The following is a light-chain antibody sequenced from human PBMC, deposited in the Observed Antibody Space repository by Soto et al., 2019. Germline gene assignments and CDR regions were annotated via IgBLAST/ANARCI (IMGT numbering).Light chain of an antibody. CDR2: DAS. CDR3: QHYKMYSPWT. J-gene: IGKJ1*01. CDR1: QSISSW. Sequence: DIQMTQSPSTLSASVGARVTITCRASQSISSWLAWYQQKPGKAPKLLIYDASSLESGVPSRFSGSGSGTEFTLTVSSLQPEDFANYYCQHYKMYSPWTFGQGTKVDIK. V-gene: IGKV1-5*01.